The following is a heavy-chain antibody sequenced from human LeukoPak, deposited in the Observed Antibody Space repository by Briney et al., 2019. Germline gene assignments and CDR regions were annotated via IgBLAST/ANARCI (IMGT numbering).Heavy chain of an antibody. CDR1: GFTVSSNY. D-gene: IGHD4-17*01. J-gene: IGHJ4*02. CDR2: IYSGGST. Sequence: GGSLRLSCAASGFTVSSNYMSWVRQAPGKGVEGVSVIYSGGSTYYADSVKGRFTISRDNSKNTLYLQMNSLRAEDTAVYYCARLTVTYAYYWGQGTLVTVSS. V-gene: IGHV3-53*01. CDR3: ARLTVTYAYY.